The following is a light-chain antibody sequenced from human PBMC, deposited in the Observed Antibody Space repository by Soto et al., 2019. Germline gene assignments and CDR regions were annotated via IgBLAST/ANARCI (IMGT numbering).Light chain of an antibody. Sequence: ALTQPASVSGSPGQSITISCTGTSSDVGGYNYVSWYQQHPGKAPKLMIYDVSNRPSGVSNRFSGSKSGNTASLTISGLQAEDEADYYCSSYTSSSTLDVFGTGTKLTVL. V-gene: IGLV2-14*01. J-gene: IGLJ1*01. CDR2: DVS. CDR1: SSDVGGYNY. CDR3: SSYTSSSTLDV.